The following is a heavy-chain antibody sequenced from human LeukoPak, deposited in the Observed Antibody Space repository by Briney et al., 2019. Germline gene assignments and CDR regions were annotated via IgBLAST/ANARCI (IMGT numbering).Heavy chain of an antibody. D-gene: IGHD3-10*01. V-gene: IGHV4-30-4*01. CDR3: ARDGPVLLWFGELYYGMDV. CDR1: GDSISSGDYY. Sequence: SQTLSLTCTVSGDSISSGDYYWRWVRQPPGKGLEWIGYIYYSGSTYYNPSLKSRLTISVDTSKTQFSLKLSSVTAADTAVYYCARDGPVLLWFGELYYGMDVWGQGTTVTVSS. J-gene: IGHJ6*02. CDR2: IYYSGST.